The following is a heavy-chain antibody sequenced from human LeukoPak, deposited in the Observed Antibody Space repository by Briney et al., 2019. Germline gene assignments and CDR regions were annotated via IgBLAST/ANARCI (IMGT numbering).Heavy chain of an antibody. CDR2: INPNSGGT. V-gene: IGHV1-2*02. Sequence: GASVRVSCKASGYTFTRYYMHWVRQAPGQGLEWMGWINPNSGGTNYARKLQGRVTMTRDTSITTAYMELSRLRSDDTAVYYCARDRYSGYDYLDYWGQGTLVTVSS. D-gene: IGHD5-12*01. J-gene: IGHJ4*02. CDR1: GYTFTRYY. CDR3: ARDRYSGYDYLDY.